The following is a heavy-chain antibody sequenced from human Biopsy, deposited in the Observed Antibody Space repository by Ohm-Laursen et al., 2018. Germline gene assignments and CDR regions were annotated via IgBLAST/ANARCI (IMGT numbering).Heavy chain of an antibody. CDR2: IKSKSDGEAT. CDR3: TVDLGRGFH. Sequence: SLRPSCAASGFTSTHAWMSWVRQGPGKGLEWLGRIKSKSDGEATDYAAAVQGRFAISRDDSTNTFYLQMNSLKSEDTGVFYCTVDLGRGFHWGQGTLVTVSS. CDR1: GFTSTHAW. V-gene: IGHV3-15*01. J-gene: IGHJ4*02. D-gene: IGHD5-12*01.